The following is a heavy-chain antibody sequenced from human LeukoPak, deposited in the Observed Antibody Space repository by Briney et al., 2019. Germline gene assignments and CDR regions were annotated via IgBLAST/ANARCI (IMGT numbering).Heavy chain of an antibody. V-gene: IGHV3-21*01. J-gene: IGHJ4*02. CDR3: ARDSYYDSSATDY. CDR1: GFTFSSYS. D-gene: IGHD3-22*01. CDR2: ISSSSSYI. Sequence: PGRSLRLSCAASGFTFSSYSMNWVRQAPGKGLEWVSSISSSSSYIYYADSVKGRITISRDNAKNSLYLQMNSLRAEDTAVYYCARDSYYDSSATDYWGQGTLVTVSS.